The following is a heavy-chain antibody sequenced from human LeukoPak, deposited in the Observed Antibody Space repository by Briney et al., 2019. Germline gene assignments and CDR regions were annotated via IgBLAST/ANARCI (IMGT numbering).Heavy chain of an antibody. J-gene: IGHJ4*02. CDR1: GFTFSSYS. CDR2: ISSSSSYI. CDR3: ARDKAGSSGYLRTPLY. D-gene: IGHD3-22*01. Sequence: GGSLRLSCAASGFTFSSYSMNWVRQAPGKGLGWVSSISSSSSYIYYADSVKGRFTISRDNAKNSLYLQMNSLRAEDTAVYYCARDKAGSSGYLRTPLYWGQGTLVTVSS. V-gene: IGHV3-21*01.